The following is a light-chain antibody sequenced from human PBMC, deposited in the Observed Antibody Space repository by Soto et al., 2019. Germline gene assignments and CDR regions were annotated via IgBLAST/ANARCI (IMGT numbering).Light chain of an antibody. J-gene: IGLJ3*02. V-gene: IGLV1-44*01. Sequence: QSALTQAPSASVTPGQRVTISCSGSSSNIGSSSVNWYRQLPGTAPKLLIYSNNQRPSGVPDRFSGSKSGTSASLAISGLQSEDEADYYCAAWDDSLSGWVLGGGTKLTVL. CDR2: SNN. CDR1: SSNIGSSS. CDR3: AAWDDSLSGWV.